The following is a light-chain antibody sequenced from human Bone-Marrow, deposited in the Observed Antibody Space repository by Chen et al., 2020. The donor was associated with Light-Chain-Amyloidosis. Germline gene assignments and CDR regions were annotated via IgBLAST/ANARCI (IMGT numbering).Light chain of an antibody. CDR3: SSYTSSSAPVV. Sequence: QSALTQPASVSASPGQSITIYCTGSSSDVGGYDYVSWYQQHPGKAPKLLIYDVRIRPSGVSNRLSGSKSGNTASLAISGLLTEDEAAYYCSSYTSSSAPVVFGGGTKLTVL. V-gene: IGLV2-14*03. J-gene: IGLJ2*01. CDR1: SSDVGGYDY. CDR2: DVR.